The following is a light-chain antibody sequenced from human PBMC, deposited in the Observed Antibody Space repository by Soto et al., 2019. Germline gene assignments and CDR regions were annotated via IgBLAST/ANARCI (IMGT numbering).Light chain of an antibody. V-gene: IGKV1-27*01. CDR2: AAS. J-gene: IGKJ1*01. Sequence: DIQMTQSPSSLSASVGDRVTITCRASQVINNYLAWYQQKPGKVPKLLIYAASTLQSGVPFRFSGSGSGTDFTLTISSLLPEDVATYYCQKYTSAPWTFGQGTKVEIK. CDR3: QKYTSAPWT. CDR1: QVINNY.